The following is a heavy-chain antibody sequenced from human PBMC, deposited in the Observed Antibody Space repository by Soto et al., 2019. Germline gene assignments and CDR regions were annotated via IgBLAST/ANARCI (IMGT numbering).Heavy chain of an antibody. CDR2: IIPIFGTA. CDR3: ARGLPSPQQLPVGWFDP. Sequence: QVQLVQSGAEVKKPGSSVKVSCKASGGTFSSYAISWVRQAPGQGLEWMGGIIPIFGTANYAQKFQGRVTITADESKSTAYMELSSRRSEDTAVYYCARGLPSPQQLPVGWFDPWGQGTLVTVSS. V-gene: IGHV1-69*01. CDR1: GGTFSSYA. D-gene: IGHD6-13*01. J-gene: IGHJ5*02.